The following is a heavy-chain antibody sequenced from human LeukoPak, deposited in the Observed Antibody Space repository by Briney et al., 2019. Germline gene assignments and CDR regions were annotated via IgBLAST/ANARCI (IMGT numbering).Heavy chain of an antibody. CDR1: GFSLSNLC. D-gene: IGHD5-12*01. J-gene: IGHJ4*02. V-gene: IGHV3-30*02. CDR3: ARGPSGYHNT. CDR2: IRSDGSNK. Sequence: GFLRLFCSGAGFSLSNLCLPLVRQAPSQGLEWMAFIRSDGSNKYYADSVKGRFTISRDNSKNTLYLQMNSLRAEDTAVYYCARGPSGYHNTGGQGTLVTVSS.